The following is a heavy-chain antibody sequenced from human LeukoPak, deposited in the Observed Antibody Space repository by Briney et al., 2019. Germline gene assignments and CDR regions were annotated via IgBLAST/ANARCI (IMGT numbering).Heavy chain of an antibody. CDR2: IYHSGST. CDR3: ARVYEYSSSWYNPDPSYYYYYGMDV. Sequence: SGTLSLTCAVSGGSISSSNWWSWVRQPPGKGLEWIGEIYHSGSTNYNPSLKSRVTISVDKSKNQFSLKLSSVTAADTAVYYCARVYEYSSSWYNPDPSYYYYYGMDVWGQGTTVTVSS. CDR1: GGSISSSNW. J-gene: IGHJ6*02. V-gene: IGHV4-4*02. D-gene: IGHD6-13*01.